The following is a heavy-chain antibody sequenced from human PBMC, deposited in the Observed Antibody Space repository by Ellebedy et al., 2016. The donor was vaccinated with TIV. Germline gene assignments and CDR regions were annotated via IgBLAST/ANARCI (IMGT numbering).Heavy chain of an antibody. CDR2: IWYDGSNK. CDR1: GFTFRSYG. V-gene: IGHV3-33*06. CDR3: AKEQSPYYDILTDSFDY. D-gene: IGHD3-9*01. Sequence: GESLKISCAASGFTFRSYGMHWVRQAPGKGLEWVAVIWYDGSNKYYGDSVKGRFTISRENSKNTLNLEMNSLRAEDTAVYYCAKEQSPYYDILTDSFDYWGQGALVTVSS. J-gene: IGHJ4*02.